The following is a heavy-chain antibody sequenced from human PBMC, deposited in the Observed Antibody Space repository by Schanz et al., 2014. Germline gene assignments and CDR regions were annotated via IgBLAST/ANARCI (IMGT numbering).Heavy chain of an antibody. CDR2: ITWDGGIT. Sequence: EVQLAESGGGLIQPGGSLRLSCAVSGFSVSNTYMHWVRQPPGKGLEWVSLITWDGGITYYADSLKGRFTISRDNSKNSLYLQMNSLRTEDTALYYCAKGAVEMSTGRGGSWGQGTLVTVSS. D-gene: IGHD4-17*01. CDR1: GFSVSNTY. CDR3: AKGAVEMSTGRGGS. V-gene: IGHV3-43*01. J-gene: IGHJ5*02.